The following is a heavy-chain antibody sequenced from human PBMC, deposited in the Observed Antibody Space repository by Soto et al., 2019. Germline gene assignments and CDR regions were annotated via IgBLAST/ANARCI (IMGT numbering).Heavy chain of an antibody. Sequence: ASVKVSCKASGYTFTNYGISWVRQAPGQGLEWMGWISAYNGNTKYAQKLQGRVTMTTDTSTSTAYMELRSLRSDDTAVYYCARGVGSGSYYNQYNLFDPRAQGTLVTVSS. J-gene: IGHJ5*02. V-gene: IGHV1-18*01. CDR3: ARGVGSGSYYNQYNLFDP. CDR1: GYTFTNYG. D-gene: IGHD3-10*01. CDR2: ISAYNGNT.